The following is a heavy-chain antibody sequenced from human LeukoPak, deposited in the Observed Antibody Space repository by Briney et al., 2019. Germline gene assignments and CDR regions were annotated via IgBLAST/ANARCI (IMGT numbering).Heavy chain of an antibody. J-gene: IGHJ4*02. V-gene: IGHV3-23*01. CDR2: ISGSGGTT. Sequence: GGSLRLSCAASGFTFGNYVMSWVRQAPGKGLEWVSAISGSGGTTYYADFVKGRFTISRDNSKNTLYLQMNSLRAEDTAVYYCASPAVYSSSWYYFDYWGQGTLVTVSS. CDR1: GFTFGNYV. CDR3: ASPAVYSSSWYYFDY. D-gene: IGHD6-13*01.